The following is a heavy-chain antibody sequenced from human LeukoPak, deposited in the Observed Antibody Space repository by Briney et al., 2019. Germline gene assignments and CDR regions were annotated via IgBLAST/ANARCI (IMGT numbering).Heavy chain of an antibody. D-gene: IGHD2-2*01. Sequence: PGGPLSLSCASSVLTFSSYSMNWVRQAPGKGLEWVSSISSSSSYIYYADSVKGRFTISRDNAKNSLYLQMNSLRAEDTAVYYCARDCSSSSCYLITPYHYWGQGTLVTVSS. J-gene: IGHJ4*02. V-gene: IGHV3-21*01. CDR3: ARDCSSSSCYLITPYHY. CDR2: ISSSSSYI. CDR1: VLTFSSYS.